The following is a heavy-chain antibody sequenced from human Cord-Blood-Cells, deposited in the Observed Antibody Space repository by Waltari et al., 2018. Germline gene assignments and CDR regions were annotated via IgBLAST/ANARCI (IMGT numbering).Heavy chain of an antibody. V-gene: IGHV4-4*07. J-gene: IGHJ2*01. Sequence: ISSYYWSWIRQPAGKGLEWIGRIYTSGSTNYNPSLKSRVTMSVDTSKNQFSLKLSSVTAADTAVYYCARDLGIVVVPAANPNWYFDLWGRGTLVTVSS. CDR3: ARDLGIVVVPAANPNWYFDL. CDR1: ISSYY. D-gene: IGHD2-2*01. CDR2: IYTSGST.